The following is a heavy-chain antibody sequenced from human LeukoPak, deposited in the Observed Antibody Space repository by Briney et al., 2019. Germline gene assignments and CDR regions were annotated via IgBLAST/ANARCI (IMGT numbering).Heavy chain of an antibody. Sequence: SSQTLSLTCAVSGGSISSGGYSWSWIRQPPGRGLEWIGYIYHSGSTYYNPSLKSRVTISVDRSKNPFSLKLSSVTAADTAVYYCAGSTMVRGVINWFDPWGQGTLVTVSS. CDR2: IYHSGST. V-gene: IGHV4-30-2*01. J-gene: IGHJ5*02. CDR1: GGSISSGGYS. D-gene: IGHD3-10*01. CDR3: AGSTMVRGVINWFDP.